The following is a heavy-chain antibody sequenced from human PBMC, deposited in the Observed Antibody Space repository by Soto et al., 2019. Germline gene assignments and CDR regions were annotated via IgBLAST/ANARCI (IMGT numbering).Heavy chain of an antibody. V-gene: IGHV4-31*03. CDR2: IYYSGST. CDR3: ARGTGCTNGVCWFGAFDI. J-gene: IGHJ3*02. D-gene: IGHD2-8*01. Sequence: QVQLQESGPGLVKPSQTLSLTCTVSGGSISSGGYYWSWIRQHPGKGLEWIGYIYYSGSTYYNPSLKSRVTISVDTSKNQFSLKLSSVTAADTAVYYWARGTGCTNGVCWFGAFDIWGQGTMVTVSS. CDR1: GGSISSGGYY.